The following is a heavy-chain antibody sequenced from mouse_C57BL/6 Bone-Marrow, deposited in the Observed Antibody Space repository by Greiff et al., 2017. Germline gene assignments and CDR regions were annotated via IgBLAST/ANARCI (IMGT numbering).Heavy chain of an antibody. V-gene: IGHV1-61*01. Sequence: QVQLQQPGAELVRPGSSVKLSCKASGYTFTSYWMDWVKQRPGQGLEWIGNIYPSDSETHYNQKFKDKATLTVDKSSSTAYMQLSSLTSEDSAVYYCGRGGGGSGNYAFAYWGQGTLVTVSA. CDR2: IYPSDSET. J-gene: IGHJ3*01. D-gene: IGHD2-1*01. CDR1: GYTFTSYW. CDR3: GRGGGGSGNYAFAY.